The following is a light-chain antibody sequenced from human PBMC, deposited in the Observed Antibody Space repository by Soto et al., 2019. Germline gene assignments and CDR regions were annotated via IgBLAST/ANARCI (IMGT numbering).Light chain of an antibody. CDR2: GAS. Sequence: EIVMTQSPATLSVSPGERTTLXXRASQSVSSSLAWYQQKPGQAPRLLXYGASTRATGIPARFSGSGSGTEFTLTISSLQSEDFAVYYCQQYNNWPPATFGQGTRLEIK. J-gene: IGKJ5*01. V-gene: IGKV3-15*01. CDR1: QSVSSS. CDR3: QQYNNWPPAT.